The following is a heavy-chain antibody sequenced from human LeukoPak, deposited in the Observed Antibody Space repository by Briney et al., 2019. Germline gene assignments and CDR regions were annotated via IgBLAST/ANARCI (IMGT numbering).Heavy chain of an antibody. CDR2: IYYSGST. CDR3: ARGGIAAAGTGDFDY. V-gene: IGHV4-61*08. J-gene: IGHJ4*02. Sequence: PSETLSLTCTVSGGSISSGGYYWSWIRQPPGKGLEWIGYIYYSGSTNYNPSLKSRVTISVDTSKNQFSLKLSSVTAADTAVYYCARGGIAAAGTGDFDYWGQGTLVTVSS. D-gene: IGHD6-13*01. CDR1: GGSISSGGYY.